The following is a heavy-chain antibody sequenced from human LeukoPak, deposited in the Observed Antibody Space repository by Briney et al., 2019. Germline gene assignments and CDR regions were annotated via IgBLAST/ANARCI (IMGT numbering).Heavy chain of an antibody. CDR3: AKSSANGMTYYFDY. CDR2: ISGSGGST. CDR1: GFTFSSYA. Sequence: GGSLRLSCAASGFTFSSYAMSWVRQAPGKGLEWVPAISGSGGSTYYADSVKGRFTISRDNSKNTLYLQMNSLRAEDTAVYYCAKSSANGMTYYFDYWGQGTLVTVSS. V-gene: IGHV3-23*01. J-gene: IGHJ4*02.